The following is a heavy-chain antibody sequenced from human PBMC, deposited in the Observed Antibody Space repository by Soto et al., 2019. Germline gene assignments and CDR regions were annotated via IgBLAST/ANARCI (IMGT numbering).Heavy chain of an antibody. CDR3: AGGGVRGVITRTRDYYGMDV. CDR1: GYSFTSYW. Sequence: PGESLKISCQGSGYSFTSYWIGWVRQMPGKGLEWMGIIYPGDSDTRYSPSFKDQVTISADKSISTAYLQWSSLKASDTAMYYCAGGGVRGVITRTRDYYGMDVWGQGTTVTVSS. CDR2: IYPGDSDT. V-gene: IGHV5-51*01. D-gene: IGHD3-10*01. J-gene: IGHJ6*02.